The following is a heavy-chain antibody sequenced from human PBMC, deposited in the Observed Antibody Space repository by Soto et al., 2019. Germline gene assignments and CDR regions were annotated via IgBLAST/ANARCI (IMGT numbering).Heavy chain of an antibody. CDR3: XXXXXXXXXXXSCXXQNYXYYGMDV. CDR1: GGTFSSYT. CDR2: IIPILGIA. V-gene: IGHV1-69*02. Sequence: QVQLVQSGAEVKKPGSSVKVSCKASGGTFSSYTISWVRXXPGQGLEWMGRIIPILGIANYAQKFQGRVTITADKSTSTAYXXXXXLXXXXXXXXXXXXXXXXXXXXXSCXXQNYXYYGMDVWGQGTTVTVSS. J-gene: IGHJ6*02. D-gene: IGHD2-15*01.